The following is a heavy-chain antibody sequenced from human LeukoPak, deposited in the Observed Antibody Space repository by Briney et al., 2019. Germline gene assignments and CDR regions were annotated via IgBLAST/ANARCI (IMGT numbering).Heavy chain of an antibody. CDR2: IYYRGTS. CDR3: ARHYCSGGNCYYFDH. V-gene: IGHV4-59*08. D-gene: IGHD2-15*01. Sequence: SETLSLTCTVSGGSISGYYWSWIRQPPGQGREWIGFIYYRGTSKYNPSLMSRVTMSVDTSKNQVSLKLSSVTAADTAVYYCARHYCSGGNCYYFDHWGQGTLVTVSS. J-gene: IGHJ4*02. CDR1: GGSISGYY.